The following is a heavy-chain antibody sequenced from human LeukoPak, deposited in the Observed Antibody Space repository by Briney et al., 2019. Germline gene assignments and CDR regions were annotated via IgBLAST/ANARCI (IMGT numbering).Heavy chain of an antibody. CDR1: GGTFSSYA. D-gene: IGHD3-10*01. Sequence: ASVKVSCKASGGTFSSYATSWVRQAPGQGLEWMGGIIPIFGTANYAQKFQGRVTITADESTSTAYMELSSLRSEDTAVYYCAREPYGSGSPDVWGKGTTVTVSS. CDR2: IIPIFGTA. J-gene: IGHJ6*04. V-gene: IGHV1-69*01. CDR3: AREPYGSGSPDV.